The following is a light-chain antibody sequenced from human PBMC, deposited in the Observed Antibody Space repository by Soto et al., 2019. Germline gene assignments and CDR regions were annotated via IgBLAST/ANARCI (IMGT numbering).Light chain of an antibody. V-gene: IGLV1-40*01. CDR1: SSNIGAGYD. CDR3: QSYDSRLSGSGV. Sequence: QSVRAQPPSVSGAPGQRVTISCTGSSSNIGAGYDVHWYQQLPGTAPKLLIYGNSNRPSGVPDRFSGSKSGTSASLAITGLQAEDEADYYCQSYDSRLSGSGVFGTGTKVTVL. J-gene: IGLJ1*01. CDR2: GNS.